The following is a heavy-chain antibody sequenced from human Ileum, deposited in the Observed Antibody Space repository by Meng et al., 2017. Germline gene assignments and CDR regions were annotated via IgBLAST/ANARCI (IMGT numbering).Heavy chain of an antibody. D-gene: IGHD1-1*01. J-gene: IGHJ5*02. CDR3: ARERQDNRWFDP. CDR1: GFTFSSYS. CDR2: ISSSSSYI. V-gene: IGHV3-21*01. Sequence: EVQLVESGGDLVKPGESLRLSCAASGFTFSSYSMNWVRQAPGKGLEWVSSISSSSSYIYYADSLKGRFTISRDNAKNSLYLQMNSLRAEDTAVYYCARERQDNRWFDPWGQGTLVTVSS.